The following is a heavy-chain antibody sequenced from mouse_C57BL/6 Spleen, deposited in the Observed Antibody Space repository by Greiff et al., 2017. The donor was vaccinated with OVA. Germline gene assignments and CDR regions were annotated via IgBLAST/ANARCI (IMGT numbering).Heavy chain of an antibody. CDR1: GYTFTDYY. V-gene: IGHV1-26*01. D-gene: IGHD1-1*02. Sequence: VQLQQSGPELVKPGASVKISCKASGYTFTDYYMNWVKQSHGKSLEWIGDINPNNGGTSYNQKFKGKATLTVDKSSSTAYMELRSLTSEDSAVYYCARRMVAHWYFDVWGTGTTVTVAS. J-gene: IGHJ1*03. CDR2: INPNNGGT. CDR3: ARRMVAHWYFDV.